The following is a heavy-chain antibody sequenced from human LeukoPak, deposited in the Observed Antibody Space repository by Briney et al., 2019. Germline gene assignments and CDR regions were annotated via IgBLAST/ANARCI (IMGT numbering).Heavy chain of an antibody. CDR3: ARDVVRIAAAQYYFDY. V-gene: IGHV1-2*02. D-gene: IGHD6-13*01. CDR2: INPNSGGT. J-gene: IGHJ4*02. CDR1: GYTFTSYY. Sequence: ASVKVSCKASGYTFTSYYMHWVRQAPGQGLEWMGWINPNSGGTNYAQKFQGRVTMTRDTSISTAYMELSRLRSDDTAVYYCARDVVRIAAAQYYFDYWGQGTLVTVSS.